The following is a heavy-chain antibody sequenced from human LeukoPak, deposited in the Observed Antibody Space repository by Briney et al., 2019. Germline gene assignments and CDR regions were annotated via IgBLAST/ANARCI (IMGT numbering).Heavy chain of an antibody. V-gene: IGHV1-69*13. CDR3: ARGDVDTAMVLEAYFDY. D-gene: IGHD5-18*01. Sequence: SVKVSRKASGGTFSSYAISWVRQAPGQGLEWMGGIISIFGTANYAQKFQGRVTITADESTSTAYMELSSLRSEDTAVYYCARGDVDTAMVLEAYFDYWGQGTLVTVSS. J-gene: IGHJ4*02. CDR2: IISIFGTA. CDR1: GGTFSSYA.